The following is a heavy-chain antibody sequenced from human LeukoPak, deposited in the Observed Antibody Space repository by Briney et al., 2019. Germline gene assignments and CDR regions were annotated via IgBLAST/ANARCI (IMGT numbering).Heavy chain of an antibody. CDR2: VYHSGT. Sequence: SETLSLTCTVSGYSIGTGHYWAWIRQPPGKGLEWIGCVYHSGTYYKSSLTSRVTISMDTSKNQLSLKLTSVTATDSAFYYCAKSTGGGGHDSWGQGTLVTVSS. V-gene: IGHV4-38-2*02. J-gene: IGHJ5*01. D-gene: IGHD4-23*01. CDR1: GYSIGTGHY. CDR3: AKSTGGGGHDS.